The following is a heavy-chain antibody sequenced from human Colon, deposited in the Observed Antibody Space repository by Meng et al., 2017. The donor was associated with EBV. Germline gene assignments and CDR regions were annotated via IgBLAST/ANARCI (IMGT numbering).Heavy chain of an antibody. D-gene: IGHD3-10*01. CDR2: IYYIGGT. V-gene: IGHV4-61*01. CDR3: ARVSGRSFDP. CDR1: GGSISSGTNF. J-gene: IGHJ5*02. Sequence: QVQLQGSGPVLVKPSETLSLTCTVSGGSISSGTNFWSWMRQPPGKGLEWIAYIYYIGGTNYNPSLKSRLTISLDTSKNQFSLSLRSVTAADTAVYYCARVSGRSFDPWGQGTLVTVSS.